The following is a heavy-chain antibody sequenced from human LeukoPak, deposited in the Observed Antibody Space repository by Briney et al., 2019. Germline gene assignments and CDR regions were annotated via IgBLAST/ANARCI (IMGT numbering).Heavy chain of an antibody. Sequence: GGSLRLSCAASGFIFSSYWMSWVRQAPGKGLEWVGFIRSKAYGGTTEYAASVKGRFTISRDDSKSIAYLQMNSLKTEDTAVYYCTREGGDYYDSSGYYNENFDYWGQGTLVTVSS. CDR1: GFIFSSYW. D-gene: IGHD3-22*01. V-gene: IGHV3-49*04. J-gene: IGHJ4*02. CDR2: IRSKAYGGTT. CDR3: TREGGDYYDSSGYYNENFDY.